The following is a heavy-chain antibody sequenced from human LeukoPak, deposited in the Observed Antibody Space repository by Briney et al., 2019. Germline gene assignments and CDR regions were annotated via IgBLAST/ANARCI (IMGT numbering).Heavy chain of an antibody. CDR2: IYYSGST. Sequence: SETLSLTCAVSGGSISSSNWWSWIRQPPGKGLEWIGYIYYSGSTNYNPSLKSRVTISVDTSKNQFSLKLSSVTAADTAVYYCASHQSRSGWRYYFDYWGQGTLVTVSS. CDR3: ASHQSRSGWRYYFDY. CDR1: GGSISSSNW. D-gene: IGHD6-19*01. J-gene: IGHJ4*02. V-gene: IGHV4-61*01.